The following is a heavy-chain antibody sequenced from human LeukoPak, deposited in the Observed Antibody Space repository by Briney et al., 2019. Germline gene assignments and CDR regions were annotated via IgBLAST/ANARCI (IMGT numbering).Heavy chain of an antibody. CDR3: ARGRWGWLQLPPFDY. Sequence: PSETVCLTCAVYGGSFSGYYWSWIRQPPGKGLEWIGEINHSGSTNYNPSLKSRVTISVDTSKNQFSLKLSSVTAADTAVYYCARGRWGWLQLPPFDYWGQGTLVTVSS. CDR2: INHSGST. V-gene: IGHV4-34*01. CDR1: GGSFSGYY. J-gene: IGHJ4*02. D-gene: IGHD5-24*01.